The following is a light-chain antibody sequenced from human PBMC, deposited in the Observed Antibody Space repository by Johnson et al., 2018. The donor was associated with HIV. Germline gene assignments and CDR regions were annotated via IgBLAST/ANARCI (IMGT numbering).Light chain of an antibody. CDR1: SSNIGNNY. CDR3: RIWDGSPSAYV. Sequence: QAVLTQPPSVSAAPGQKVTISCSGTSSNIGNNYVSWYQQFPGTAPKLVIYDNNKRPSGIPDRFSGSKSGTSATLGITGLQTGDEADYYCRIWDGSPSAYVVGTGTKVTVL. V-gene: IGLV1-51*01. J-gene: IGLJ1*01. CDR2: DNN.